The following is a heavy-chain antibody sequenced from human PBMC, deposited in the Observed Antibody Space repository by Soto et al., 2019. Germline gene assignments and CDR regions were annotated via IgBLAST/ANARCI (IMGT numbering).Heavy chain of an antibody. CDR3: ARGGGFCGAACYKGGIDY. CDR2: ISYDGSDK. J-gene: IGHJ4*02. CDR1: GFTFSPYT. D-gene: IGHD2-21*02. V-gene: IGHV3-30-3*01. Sequence: QVQLVESGGGVVQPGRSLRLSCAASGFTFSPYTMHWVRQTPGKGLEWVAVISYDGSDKYYADSVRGRFTISRDNSKNTLFLQMNSLRADDTALYYCARGGGFCGAACYKGGIDYWGQGALVTVSS.